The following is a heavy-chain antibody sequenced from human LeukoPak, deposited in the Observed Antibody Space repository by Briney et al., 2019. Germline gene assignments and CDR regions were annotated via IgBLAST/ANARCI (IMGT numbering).Heavy chain of an antibody. V-gene: IGHV4-4*09. CDR2: IYTSGST. CDR1: GGSISSYY. J-gene: IGHJ5*02. CDR3: ARLEDTWFDP. Sequence: SSETLSLTCTVSGGSISSYYWSWIRQPPGKGLEWIGYIYTSGSTNYNPSLKSRVTISVDTSKNQFSLKLSSVTAADTAVYYCARLEDTWFDPWGQGTLVTVSS.